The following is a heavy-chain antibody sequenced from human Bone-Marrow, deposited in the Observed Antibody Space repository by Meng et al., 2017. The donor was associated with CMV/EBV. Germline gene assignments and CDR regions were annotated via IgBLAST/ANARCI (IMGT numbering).Heavy chain of an antibody. D-gene: IGHD3-16*01. CDR3: ARDAGGEFDY. J-gene: IGHJ4*02. V-gene: IGHV3-30*02. Sequence: GESLKISCAASGFTFSSYGMHWVRQAPGKGLEWVAFIRYDGSNKYYADSVKGRFTISRDNSKNTIYLQMNSLRAEDTAVYYCARDAGGEFDYWGQGTLVTVSS. CDR2: IRYDGSNK. CDR1: GFTFSSYG.